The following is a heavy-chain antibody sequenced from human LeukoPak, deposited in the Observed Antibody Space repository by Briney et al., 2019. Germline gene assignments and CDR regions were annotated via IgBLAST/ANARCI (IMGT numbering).Heavy chain of an antibody. V-gene: IGHV1-69*13. J-gene: IGHJ4*02. Sequence: SVKVSCKASGGTFISYAISWVRQAPGQRLEWMGGIIPIFGAANYAQKFQDKVTITADESTNTAYMELSSLKSEDTAMYYCARGITMIVVVIGALDYWGQGTLVTVSS. CDR3: ARGITMIVVVIGALDY. D-gene: IGHD3-22*01. CDR1: GGTFISYA. CDR2: IIPIFGAA.